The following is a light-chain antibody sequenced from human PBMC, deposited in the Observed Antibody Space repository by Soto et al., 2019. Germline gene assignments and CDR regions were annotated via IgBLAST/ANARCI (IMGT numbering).Light chain of an antibody. V-gene: IGKV1-5*03. J-gene: IGKJ2*01. CDR1: QSISIW. Sequence: DIQMTQSPSTLSASVGDRVTITCRASQSISIWLAWYQQKPGKAPKLLIYKASSLESGVPSRFSGSGSGTEFTLTISSLQPDDFATYYCQQYNSYPSTFGQGTKLEIK. CDR2: KAS. CDR3: QQYNSYPST.